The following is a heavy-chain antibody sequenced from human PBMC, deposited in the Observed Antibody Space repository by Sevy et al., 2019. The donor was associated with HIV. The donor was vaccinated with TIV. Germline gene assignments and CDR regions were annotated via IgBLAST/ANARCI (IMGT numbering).Heavy chain of an antibody. J-gene: IGHJ5*02. CDR1: GGSFSGYY. CDR2: INHSGST. CDR3: ARGEGALEAQFDP. Sequence: SETLSLTCAVYGGSFSGYYWSWIRQPPGKGLEWIGQINHSGSTNYNPSLKSRLTISVDTSKNQFSLKLSSVTAADTAVSYCARGEGALEAQFDPWGQGTLVTVSS. D-gene: IGHD1-1*01. V-gene: IGHV4-34*01.